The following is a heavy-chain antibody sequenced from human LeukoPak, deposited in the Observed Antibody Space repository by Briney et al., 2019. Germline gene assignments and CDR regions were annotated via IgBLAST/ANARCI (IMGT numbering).Heavy chain of an antibody. V-gene: IGHV3-23*01. Sequence: GGSLRLSCAASGFTFSTYAMSWVRQAPGKGLEWVSTIISSGGTYYADSVKGRFTISRDNSKNTLYLQMHSLRAEDTALYYCAKPVIPSAYQGTYYMDVWGKGTTVTVSS. J-gene: IGHJ6*03. D-gene: IGHD3-16*01. CDR3: AKPVIPSAYQGTYYMDV. CDR1: GFTFSTYA. CDR2: IISSGGT.